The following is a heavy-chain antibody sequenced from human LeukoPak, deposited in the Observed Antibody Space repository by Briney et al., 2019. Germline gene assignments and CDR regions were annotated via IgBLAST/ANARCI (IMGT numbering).Heavy chain of an antibody. V-gene: IGHV1-18*01. CDR3: ARDRGWELGYCSGGSCYDENWFDP. CDR2: ISAYIGNT. Sequence: ASVKVSCKASRYTFTSYGISWVRQAPGQGLEWMGWISAYIGNTNYAQKLQGRVTMTTDTSTSIVYMELRSLRSDDTAVYYCARDRGWELGYCSGGSCYDENWFDPWGQGTLVTVSS. J-gene: IGHJ5*02. D-gene: IGHD2-15*01. CDR1: RYTFTSYG.